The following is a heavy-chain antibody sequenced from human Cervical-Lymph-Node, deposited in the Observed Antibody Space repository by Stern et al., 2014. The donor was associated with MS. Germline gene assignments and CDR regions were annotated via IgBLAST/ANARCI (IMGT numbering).Heavy chain of an antibody. V-gene: IGHV3-30*18. CDR1: GFTFSAYG. CDR3: AKGDNWRRLNP. J-gene: IGHJ5*02. D-gene: IGHD1-20*01. CDR2: ISDDGTLK. Sequence: VQLVESGGGVVQPGRSLRLSCAASGFTFSAYGMHWVRQAPGQGLEWVAVISDDGTLKFYGDSVKGRFTISRDNSKNTLFLQMNSLRPEDTAVYYCAKGDNWRRLNPWGQGTLVTVSS.